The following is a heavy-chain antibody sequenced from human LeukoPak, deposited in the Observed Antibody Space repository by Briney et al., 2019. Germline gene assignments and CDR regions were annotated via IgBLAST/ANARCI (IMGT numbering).Heavy chain of an antibody. CDR1: GASISSKY. CDR3: ARGIRQGNIVTTIWKGRELYFDL. J-gene: IGHJ2*01. CDR2: IHYSGTT. D-gene: IGHD5-12*01. V-gene: IGHV4-59*01. Sequence: SETLSLTCSVSGASISSKYWGWIRQPPGKGLEWIGYIHYSGTTTYNPSLKSRVTISVDTSKNQFSVKLNSVTAADTAVYYCARGIRQGNIVTTIWKGRELYFDLWGRGTLGTVSS.